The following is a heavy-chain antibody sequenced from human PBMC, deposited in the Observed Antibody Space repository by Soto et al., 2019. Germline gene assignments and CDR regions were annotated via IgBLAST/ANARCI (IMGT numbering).Heavy chain of an antibody. CDR1: GYTFTSYD. CDR3: ACEMMTTVTPGHFGY. D-gene: IGHD4-17*01. J-gene: IGHJ4*02. CDR2: MNPNSGNT. Sequence: ASVKVSCKASGYTFTSYDINWVRQATGQGLEWMGWMNPNSGNTGYAQKFQGRVTMTRNTSISTAYMELSSLRSEHTAVYYCACEMMTTVTPGHFGYWGQGTLVTVSS. V-gene: IGHV1-8*01.